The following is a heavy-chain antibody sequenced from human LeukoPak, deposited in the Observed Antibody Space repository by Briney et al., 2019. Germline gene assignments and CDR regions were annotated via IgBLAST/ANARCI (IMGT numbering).Heavy chain of an antibody. CDR2: ISSGSGTI. CDR1: GFTFSGYS. J-gene: IGHJ2*01. D-gene: IGHD2-15*01. V-gene: IGHV3-48*01. CDR3: ARDRAAPTWYFDL. Sequence: AGSLRLSCAASGFTFSGYSMNWLRQAPGKGLEWISYISSGSGTIYCADSVKGRFTISRDNGKNSLYLQMNSLRVEDTAVYYCARDRAAPTWYFDLWGRGTLVTVSS.